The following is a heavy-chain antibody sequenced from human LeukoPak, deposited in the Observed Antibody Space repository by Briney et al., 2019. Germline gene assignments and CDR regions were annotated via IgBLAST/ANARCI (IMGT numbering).Heavy chain of an antibody. J-gene: IGHJ6*02. CDR3: ARPFGRGMDV. D-gene: IGHD1-26*01. CDR2: INTGESNK. CDR1: GFTFSTFW. V-gene: IGHV3-7*01. Sequence: GGSLRLSCAASGFTFSTFWMIWFRQAPGKGLEWVANINTGESNKQYVDSVKGRFTISRDNAKNSLYLQMNSLRAEDTAVYYCARPFGRGMDVWGPGTTVTVSS.